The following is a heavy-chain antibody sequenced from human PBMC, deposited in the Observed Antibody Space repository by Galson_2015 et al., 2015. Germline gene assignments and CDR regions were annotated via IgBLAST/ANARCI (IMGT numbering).Heavy chain of an antibody. CDR3: ARRLGANRFYEWMPNSLDA. V-gene: IGHV4-4*02. CDR2: IYHGETT. Sequence: SETLSLTCAVSGVSMTTSSWWSWVRQSPTKGPEWFGEIYHGETTNYNPSLKSRVTISVDNSKDQFSLRLTSVTAADTAVYFCARRLGANRFYEWMPNSLDACGQGVLVTVSS. D-gene: IGHD4-23*01. CDR1: GVSMTTSSW. J-gene: IGHJ5*02.